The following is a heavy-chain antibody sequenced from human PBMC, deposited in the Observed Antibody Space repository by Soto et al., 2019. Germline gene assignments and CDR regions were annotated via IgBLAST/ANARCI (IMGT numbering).Heavy chain of an antibody. J-gene: IGHJ4*02. CDR3: LTERGAGSYNGYSREDH. D-gene: IGHD2-15*01. Sequence: EVQLVESGGGLVKPGESLKLSCATSGFTFANAWMSWVRQAPGKGLEWVGRMKSKTDAGTTDFAAPVQGRFSISRDDSKNTWARHRTNWKVEDTAMYYCLTERGAGSYNGYSREDHWGQGTLVTVSS. V-gene: IGHV3-15*01. CDR2: MKSKTDAGTT. CDR1: GFTFANAW.